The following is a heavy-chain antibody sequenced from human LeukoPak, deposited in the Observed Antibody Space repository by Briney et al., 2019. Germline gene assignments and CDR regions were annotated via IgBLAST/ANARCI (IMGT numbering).Heavy chain of an antibody. CDR3: AKDSYYYDSSGYYFRIPSDY. V-gene: IGHV3-43*02. J-gene: IGHJ4*02. D-gene: IGHD3-22*01. CDR2: ISGDGGST. Sequence: GGSLRLSCAASGFTFDDYAMHWVRQAPGKGLEWVSLISGDGGSTYYADSVKGRFTISGDNSKNSLYLQMNSLRTEDTALYYCAKDSYYYDSSGYYFRIPSDYWGQGTLVTVSS. CDR1: GFTFDDYA.